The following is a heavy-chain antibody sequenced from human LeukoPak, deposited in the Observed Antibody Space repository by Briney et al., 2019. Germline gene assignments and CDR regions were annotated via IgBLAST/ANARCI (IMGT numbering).Heavy chain of an antibody. D-gene: IGHD2-21*01. Sequence: ASVKVSCKASGYTFTNHAIHWVRQAPGQRLKWMGWINIGNGNTKYSQNFQGRITITRDTSATTAYMDLSSLRSEDTAMYYCARRLGRSFDYWGQGTLVTVSS. CDR2: INIGNGNT. CDR1: GYTFTNHA. J-gene: IGHJ4*02. CDR3: ARRLGRSFDY. V-gene: IGHV1-3*04.